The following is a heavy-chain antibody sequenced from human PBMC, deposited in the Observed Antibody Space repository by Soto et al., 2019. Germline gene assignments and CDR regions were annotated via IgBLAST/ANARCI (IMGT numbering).Heavy chain of an antibody. D-gene: IGHD5-12*01. CDR3: VRVVAIPGYPDN. CDR1: GGTFSSYA. CDR2: IVPIVDTS. Sequence: QVQLVQSGAEVRQPASSVKVSCKTSGGTFSSYAISWVRQAPGHGLEWMGGIVPIVDTSTYAQKFQGRVTITADEYTSTVYMELSSLRSDDTAVYYCVRVVAIPGYPDNWGQGTLVTVSS. V-gene: IGHV1-69*12. J-gene: IGHJ4*02.